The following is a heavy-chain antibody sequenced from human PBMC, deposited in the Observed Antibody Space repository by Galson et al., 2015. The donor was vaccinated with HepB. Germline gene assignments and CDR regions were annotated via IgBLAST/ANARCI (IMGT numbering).Heavy chain of an antibody. Sequence: SLRLSCAASGFTFSDHYMDWVRQAPGKGLEWVGRTKNKANSYTTKYAASVNGRFTISRDDSKNSLYLQMNSLKSEDTAVYYCAIERRDYGDYAYYYYGMDVWGQGTTVTVSS. CDR1: GFTFSDHY. D-gene: IGHD4-17*01. CDR3: AIERRDYGDYAYYYYGMDV. CDR2: TKNKANSYTT. J-gene: IGHJ6*02. V-gene: IGHV3-72*01.